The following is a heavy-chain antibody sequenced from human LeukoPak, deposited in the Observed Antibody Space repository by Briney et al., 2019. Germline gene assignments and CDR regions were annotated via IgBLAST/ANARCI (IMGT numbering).Heavy chain of an antibody. CDR2: IYSGGST. V-gene: IGHV3-66*01. CDR3: ARDPRYCSGGSCFGAFDI. Sequence: GGSLRLSCAASGFTFSSNYMSWVRQAPGKGLEWVSVIYSGGSTYYADSVKGRFTISRDNSKNTLYLQMNSLRAEDTAVYYCARDPRYCSGGSCFGAFDIWGQGTMVTVSS. J-gene: IGHJ3*02. CDR1: GFTFSSNY. D-gene: IGHD2-15*01.